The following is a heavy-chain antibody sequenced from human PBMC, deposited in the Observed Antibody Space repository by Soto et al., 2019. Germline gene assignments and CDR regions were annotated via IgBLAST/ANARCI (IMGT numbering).Heavy chain of an antibody. Sequence: EVQLVESGGGLVKPGGSLRLSCAASGFTFSNAWMSWVRQAPGKGLEWVGRIKSKTDGGTTDYAAPVKGRFTISRDDSKNTLYMQMNSLNTEDTAVYYCTSIVATISYYYYGMDVWGQGTTVTVSS. J-gene: IGHJ6*02. CDR2: IKSKTDGGTT. CDR1: GFTFSNAW. D-gene: IGHD5-12*01. CDR3: TSIVATISYYYYGMDV. V-gene: IGHV3-15*01.